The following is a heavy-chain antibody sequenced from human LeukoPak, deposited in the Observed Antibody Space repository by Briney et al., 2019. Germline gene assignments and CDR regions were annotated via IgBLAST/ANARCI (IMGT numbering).Heavy chain of an antibody. CDR1: GFIFNNYA. CDR2: ISGSGGSK. V-gene: IGHV3-23*01. J-gene: IGHJ3*02. D-gene: IGHD3-22*01. Sequence: PGGSLRLSCAASGFIFNNYAMSWVRQSPGKGLEWVSAISGSGGSKYHADSVKGRFTISRDNSKNTLYLQMNSLRAEDTAIYYCAKEERIVVVPDAFDMWGQGTMVTVSS. CDR3: AKEERIVVVPDAFDM.